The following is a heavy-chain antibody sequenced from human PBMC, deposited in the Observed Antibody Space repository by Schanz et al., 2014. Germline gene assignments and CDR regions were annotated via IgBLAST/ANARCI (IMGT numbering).Heavy chain of an antibody. D-gene: IGHD6-13*01. Sequence: QVQLVQSGAEVKKPGASVKVSCKASAYSLTGYYLHWVRQAPGQGPGWMGGINPNNGGTNYAQKFQGRVTMTRDTSISTAYMEMTRLTSDDTAVYYCARDGIGADKRWGQGTLVTVSS. J-gene: IGHJ4*02. CDR2: INPNNGGT. V-gene: IGHV1-2*02. CDR1: AYSLTGYY. CDR3: ARDGIGADKR.